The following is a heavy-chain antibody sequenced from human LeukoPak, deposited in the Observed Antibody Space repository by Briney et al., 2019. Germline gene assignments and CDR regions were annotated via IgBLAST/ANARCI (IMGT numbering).Heavy chain of an antibody. CDR3: ARSAGFDV. CDR1: GGSISSGSNN. Sequence: PSETLSLTCTVSGGSISSGSNNWTWIRQPPGKGLEWIGYINYSGSTNYNPSLKSRVTISVDTSKNQFSLKLSSVTAADTAVYYCARSAGFDVWGQGTMVTVSS. CDR2: INYSGST. J-gene: IGHJ3*01. V-gene: IGHV4-61*01.